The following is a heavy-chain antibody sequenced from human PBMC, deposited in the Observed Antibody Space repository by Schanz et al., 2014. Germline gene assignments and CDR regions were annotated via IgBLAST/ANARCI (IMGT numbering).Heavy chain of an antibody. CDR3: ARDFDDRRGYGSGYCLGDCMDV. J-gene: IGHJ6*02. CDR1: GFTLSNSD. Sequence: VQLVESGGGLVKPGGSLRLSCAASGFTLSNSDMHWVRQGTGKGLEWVSTIGYLGDTYYPDSVKGRFTISRDNSKNTLYLQMNSLRAEDTSVYFCARDFDDRRGYGSGYCLGDCMDVWGQGTTXTVSS. CDR2: IGYLGDT. D-gene: IGHD3-10*01. V-gene: IGHV3-13*01.